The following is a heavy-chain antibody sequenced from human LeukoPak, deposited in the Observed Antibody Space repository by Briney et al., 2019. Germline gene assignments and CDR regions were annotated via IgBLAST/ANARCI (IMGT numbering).Heavy chain of an antibody. V-gene: IGHV4-39*01. CDR3: ARGVPPDY. CDR2: IYYSGST. D-gene: IGHD4/OR15-4a*01. J-gene: IGHJ4*02. CDR1: GGSLSSSSYY. Sequence: SETLSLTCTVSGGSLSSSSYYWGWIRQPPGKGLEWIGSIYYSGSTYYNPSLKSRVTISVDTSKNQFSLKLSSVTAADTAVYYCARGVPPDYWGQGTLVTVSS.